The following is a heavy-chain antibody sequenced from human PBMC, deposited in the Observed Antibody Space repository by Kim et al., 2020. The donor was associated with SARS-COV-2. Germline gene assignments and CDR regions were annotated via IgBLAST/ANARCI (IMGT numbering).Heavy chain of an antibody. D-gene: IGHD2-15*01. V-gene: IGHV4-59*01. Sequence: NPSLKSRVTISLDTSKDQFSRKLSSVTAADTAVYYCARLGYCSGGGCYFEYWGQGTLVTVSS. CDR3: ARLGYCSGGGCYFEY. J-gene: IGHJ4*02.